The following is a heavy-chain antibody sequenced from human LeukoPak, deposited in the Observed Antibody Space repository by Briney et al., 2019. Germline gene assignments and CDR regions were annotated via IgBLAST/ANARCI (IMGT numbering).Heavy chain of an antibody. CDR3: ASLYYDFWSGYGTTPRFDY. J-gene: IGHJ4*01. CDR2: IYYSGST. CDR1: GGSISSSSYY. D-gene: IGHD3-3*01. V-gene: IGHV4-39*01. Sequence: SETLSLTCAVSGGSISSSSYYWGWVRQRPGKEQEWIGSIYYSGSTYYHPALKSPITISVDTSKYQFSLKLSSVTAADTAVYYCASLYYDFWSGYGTTPRFDYWGQGTLVTVSS.